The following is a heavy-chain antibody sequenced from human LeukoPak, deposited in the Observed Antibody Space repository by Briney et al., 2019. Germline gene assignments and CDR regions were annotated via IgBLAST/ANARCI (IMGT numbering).Heavy chain of an antibody. D-gene: IGHD2-21*01. J-gene: IGHJ4*02. CDR1: GYTFTSYY. CDR2: INPSGGST. Sequence: PGGSLRLSCAASGYTFTSYYMHWVRQAPGQGLEWMGIINPSGGSTSYAQKFQGRVTMTRDTSTSTVYMELSSLRSEDTAVYYCAREEVMDYWGQGTLVTVSS. CDR3: AREEVMDY. V-gene: IGHV1-46*01.